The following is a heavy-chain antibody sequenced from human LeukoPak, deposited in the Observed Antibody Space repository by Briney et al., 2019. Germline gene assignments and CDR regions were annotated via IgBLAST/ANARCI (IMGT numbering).Heavy chain of an antibody. D-gene: IGHD2-21*02. J-gene: IGHJ4*02. V-gene: IGHV4-34*01. CDR3: ASSTPVEVVTDVWKRCFDY. CDR1: GGSFSGYY. Sequence: SETLSLTCAVYGGSFSGYYWSWIRQPPGKGLEWIGEINHSGSTNYNPSLKSRVTISVDTSKNQFSLKLSSVTAADTAVYYCASSTPVEVVTDVWKRCFDYWGQGTLVTVSS. CDR2: INHSGST.